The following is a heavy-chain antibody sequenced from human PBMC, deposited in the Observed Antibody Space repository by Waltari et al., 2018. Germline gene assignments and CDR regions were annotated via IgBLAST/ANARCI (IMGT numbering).Heavy chain of an antibody. D-gene: IGHD3-22*01. CDR1: GGSISSGSYY. V-gene: IGHV4-61*09. Sequence: QVQLQESGPGLVKPSQTLSLTCTVSGGSISSGSYYWRWIRQPGGKGLEWIGYIYCIGCTDYNPSHKSRVTISVDTSKNQSSLKLSSVTAADTAEYYCARDYSDSSGSHFDYWGQGTLVTVSS. CDR3: ARDYSDSSGSHFDY. CDR2: IYCIGCT. J-gene: IGHJ4*02.